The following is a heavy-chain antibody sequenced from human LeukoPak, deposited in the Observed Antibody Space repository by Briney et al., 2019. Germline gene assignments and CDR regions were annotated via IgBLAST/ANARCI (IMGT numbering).Heavy chain of an antibody. J-gene: IGHJ4*02. V-gene: IGHV5-51*01. CDR2: IYPGDSET. CDR1: GYSFTSYW. CDR3: ARALRTGQGDYVPVL. D-gene: IGHD4-17*01. Sequence: GEPLKISCKGSGYSFTSYWIGWVRQMPGKGLEWMGIIYPGDSETRYSPSFQGQVTISADKSIGTMYLQWSSLKASDTAMYYCARALRTGQGDYVPVLWGQGTLVIVSS.